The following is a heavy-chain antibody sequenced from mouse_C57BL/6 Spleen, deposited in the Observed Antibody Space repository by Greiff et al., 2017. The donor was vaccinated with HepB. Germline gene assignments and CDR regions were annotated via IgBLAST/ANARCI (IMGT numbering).Heavy chain of an antibody. J-gene: IGHJ3*01. CDR2: INPSSGYT. V-gene: IGHV1-7*01. Sequence: QVHVKQSGAELAKPGASVKLSCKASGYTFTSYWMHWVKQRPGQGLEWIGYINPSSGYTKYNQKFKDKATLTADKSSSTAYMQLSSLTYEDSAVYYCALNWEGFAYWGQGTLVTVSA. CDR1: GYTFTSYW. CDR3: ALNWEGFAY. D-gene: IGHD4-1*02.